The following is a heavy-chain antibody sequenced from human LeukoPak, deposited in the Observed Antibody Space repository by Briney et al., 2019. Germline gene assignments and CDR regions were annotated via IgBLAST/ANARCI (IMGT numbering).Heavy chain of an antibody. CDR2: IKSKADGETT. V-gene: IGHV3-15*01. Sequence: GGSLRLSCAASGFTFTHAWMTWGRQAPGKGLEWVGHIKSKADGETTDYAAPVKGRFFMSRDDSKATLYLQMNYLETEDTAVYYCTTDLGITMIRGVIVSWGQGTLVTVSS. CDR3: TTDLGITMIRGVIVS. CDR1: GFTFTHAW. J-gene: IGHJ4*02. D-gene: IGHD3-10*01.